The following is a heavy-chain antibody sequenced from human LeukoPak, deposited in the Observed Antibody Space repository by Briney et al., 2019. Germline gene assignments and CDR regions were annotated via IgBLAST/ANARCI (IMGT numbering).Heavy chain of an antibody. V-gene: IGHV4-4*07. CDR2: IYTSGST. CDR1: GGSISSYY. J-gene: IGHJ6*03. Sequence: PSETLSLTCTVSGGSISSYYWSWIRQPAGKGLEWIGRIYTSGSTNYNPSLKSRVTMSVDTSKNQFSLKLSSVTAADTAVYYCARVLRAAIVVVPAATDLYYYYYMDVWGKGTTATVSS. CDR3: ARVLRAAIVVVPAATDLYYYYYMDV. D-gene: IGHD2-2*01.